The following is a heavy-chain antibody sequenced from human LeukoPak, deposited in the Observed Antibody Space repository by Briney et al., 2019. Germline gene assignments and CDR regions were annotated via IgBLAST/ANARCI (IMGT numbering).Heavy chain of an antibody. CDR3: ARYERWCSGGSCYPPYYYGMDV. D-gene: IGHD2-15*01. J-gene: IGHJ6*02. CDR1: GYSFTSYW. CDR2: MYPGDSDT. V-gene: IGHV5-51*01. Sequence: RGESLKISCKGSGYSFTSYWIGWVRQMPGKGLEWMGIMYPGDSDTRYSPSFQGQVTISADKSISTAYLQWSSLKASDTAMYYCARYERWCSGGSCYPPYYYGMDVRGQGTTVTVSS.